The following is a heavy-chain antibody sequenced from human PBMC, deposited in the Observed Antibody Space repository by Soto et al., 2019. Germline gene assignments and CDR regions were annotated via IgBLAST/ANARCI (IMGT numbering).Heavy chain of an antibody. CDR3: ARQIGGDRWSLDY. Sequence: TSETLSLTCTVSGGSISSGDYWWAWIRQPPGKGLEWIGIASYSGNTHYSPSLRSRVVISVDSSKNQFSLRLSSLTAADTAVYYCARQIGGDRWSLDYWGQGTLVTVSS. CDR1: GGSISSGDYW. D-gene: IGHD2-21*02. J-gene: IGHJ4*02. V-gene: IGHV4-39*01. CDR2: ASYSGNT.